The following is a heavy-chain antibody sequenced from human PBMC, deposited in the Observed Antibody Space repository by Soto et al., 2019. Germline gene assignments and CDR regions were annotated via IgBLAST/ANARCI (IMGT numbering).Heavy chain of an antibody. CDR3: SGRVGDAI. J-gene: IGHJ4*02. CDR1: GFSFRSDW. Sequence: EDQLVEPGGGLVQPGGSLRLTCAVSGFSFRSDWMNWVRQAPGKGLEWVAHTNQDGSEKYYLDSVKGRFTIFRDNAKNSLYLQMNSLRAEDTAVYYCSGRVGDAIWGQGTLVTVSS. CDR2: TNQDGSEK. D-gene: IGHD1-26*01. V-gene: IGHV3-7*01.